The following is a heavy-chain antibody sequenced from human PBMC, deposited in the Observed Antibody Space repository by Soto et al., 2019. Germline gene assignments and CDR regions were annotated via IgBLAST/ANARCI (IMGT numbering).Heavy chain of an antibody. CDR1: GFIFSNSA. CDR2: ITGTGAAT. Sequence: GGSLRLSCAASGFIFSNSAMTWVRQAPGKGLEWVSAITGTGAATHYADSVKGRFTISRDNSRSMVYLQMNSLSAEDTAVYYCAKVEGGSPPPSWGQGTLVTVSS. D-gene: IGHD3-10*01. CDR3: AKVEGGSPPPS. V-gene: IGHV3-23*01. J-gene: IGHJ5*02.